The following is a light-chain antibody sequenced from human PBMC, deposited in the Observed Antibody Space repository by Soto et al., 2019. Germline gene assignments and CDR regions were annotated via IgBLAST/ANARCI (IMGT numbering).Light chain of an antibody. CDR2: GSF. V-gene: IGKV3-15*01. J-gene: IGKJ4*01. CDR1: QSVYSN. CDR3: QQFNQWPLT. Sequence: EIVMTQSPATLSVSPGERVTLSCRASQSVYSNLAWYQQKPGQAPRLLIHGSFTRATGIPARFSGSGSGTEFPLTISSLQSEDFAVYYCQQFNQWPLTVGGGTKVEIK.